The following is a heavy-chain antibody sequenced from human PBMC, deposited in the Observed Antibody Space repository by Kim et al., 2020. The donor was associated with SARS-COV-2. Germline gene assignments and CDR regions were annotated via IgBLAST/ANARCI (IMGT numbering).Heavy chain of an antibody. V-gene: IGHV1-8*01. Sequence: YAQKFQGRVTMTRNTSISTAYMELSSLRSEDTAVYYCASRYGSGSQYFDYLGQGTLVTVSS. D-gene: IGHD3-10*01. J-gene: IGHJ4*02. CDR3: ASRYGSGSQYFDY.